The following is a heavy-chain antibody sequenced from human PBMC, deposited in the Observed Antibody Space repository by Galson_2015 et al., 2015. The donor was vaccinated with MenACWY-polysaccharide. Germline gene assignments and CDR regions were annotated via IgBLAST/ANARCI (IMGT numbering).Heavy chain of an antibody. V-gene: IGHV4-38-2*01. CDR1: DYSISSGYY. Sequence: ETLSLTCAVSDYSISSGYYWGWIRQPPGKGLGWIGSIYHSGSTYYNPSLKSRVTISVDTSKNQFSLKLSSVTAADTAVYYCARVEKYSGSYYILHWGQGTLVTVSS. D-gene: IGHD1-26*01. CDR2: IYHSGST. CDR3: ARVEKYSGSYYILH. J-gene: IGHJ4*02.